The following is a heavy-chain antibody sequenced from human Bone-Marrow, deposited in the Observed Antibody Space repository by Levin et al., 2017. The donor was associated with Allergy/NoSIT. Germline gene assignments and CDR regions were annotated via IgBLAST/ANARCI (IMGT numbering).Heavy chain of an antibody. Sequence: GGSLRLSCEASGFLFRNYWMSWVRQTPGKGLECVANIKQDSSETYYVDSLKGRFIISRDNAKNSLYLQMNSLRSEDTALYYCAGTGTAYCSGRRMHVWGQGTTVIVSS. CDR1: GFLFRNYW. CDR2: IKQDSSET. V-gene: IGHV3-7*01. CDR3: AGTGTAYCSGRRMHV. J-gene: IGHJ6*02. D-gene: IGHD3-10*01.